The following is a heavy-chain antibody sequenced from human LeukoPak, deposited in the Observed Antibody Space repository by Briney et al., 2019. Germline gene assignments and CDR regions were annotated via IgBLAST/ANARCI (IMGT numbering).Heavy chain of an antibody. CDR2: IHPRRGDT. V-gene: IGHV1-2*02. D-gene: IGHD2-15*01. CDR1: GYSFTAFY. Sequence: ASVKVSCKTSGYSFTAFYIHWVRQAPGQGLEWMGWIHPRRGDTNYQGRVTMTRDTSISTAYLDLSSLRSDDTAVYYCARDLRGGNFDSWGQGILVTVSS. J-gene: IGHJ4*02. CDR3: ARDLRGGNFDS.